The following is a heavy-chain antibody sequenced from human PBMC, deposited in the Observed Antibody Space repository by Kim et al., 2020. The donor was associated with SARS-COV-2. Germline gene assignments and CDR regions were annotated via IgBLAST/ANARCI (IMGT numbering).Heavy chain of an antibody. D-gene: IGHD3-10*01. CDR3: ARRLSNTSGWGSHFCDL. Sequence: SETLSLTCAVYGGSFSGYYWSWIRQPPGKGLEWIGEINHSGRTNYNPSLKSRVTISVDTSKNQFSLKLNSVTAADAALYFCARRLSNTSGWGSHFCDLWGQGILVTVSS. CDR1: GGSFSGYY. CDR2: INHSGRT. V-gene: IGHV4-34*01. J-gene: IGHJ1*01.